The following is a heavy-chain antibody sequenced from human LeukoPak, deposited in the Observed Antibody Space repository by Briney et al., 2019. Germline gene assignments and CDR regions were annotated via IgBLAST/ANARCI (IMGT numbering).Heavy chain of an antibody. Sequence: SETLSLTCAVYGGSFSGYYWSWIRQPPGKGLEWIGEINHSGSTNYNPSLKSRVTISVDTSKNQFSLKLSSVTAADTAVYYCARRQAGYSTWGQGTLVTVSS. CDR1: GGSFSGYY. CDR3: ARRQAGYST. D-gene: IGHD5-18*01. J-gene: IGHJ4*02. V-gene: IGHV4-34*01. CDR2: INHSGST.